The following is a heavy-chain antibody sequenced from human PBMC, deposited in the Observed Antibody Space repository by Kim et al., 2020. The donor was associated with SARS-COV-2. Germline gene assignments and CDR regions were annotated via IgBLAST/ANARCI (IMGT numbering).Heavy chain of an antibody. CDR2: GSES. CDR3: ARSVFGDNY. Sequence: GSESYDVDSLKGRFTISRDNAKTSLYLQMNSLRVEDTAVYYCARSVFGDNYWGQGPLVSVSS. J-gene: IGHJ4*02. D-gene: IGHD3-10*02. V-gene: IGHV3-7*01.